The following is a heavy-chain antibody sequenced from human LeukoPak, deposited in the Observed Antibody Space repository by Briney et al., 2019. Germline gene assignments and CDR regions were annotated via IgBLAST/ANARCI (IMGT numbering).Heavy chain of an antibody. D-gene: IGHD3-16*02. CDR2: IWYDGSEQ. J-gene: IGHJ1*01. CDR3: AREGDSRWGELSP. CDR1: GFTFSTYA. Sequence: GGPLTLSCPAPGFTFSTYAIHGLRQAPGKGREWVAVIWYDGSEQYYADSVKGRVIISRDNSKSTSDLQMNSLRAEDTAVYYCAREGDSRWGELSPWGQGTLVTVSA. V-gene: IGHV3-33*01.